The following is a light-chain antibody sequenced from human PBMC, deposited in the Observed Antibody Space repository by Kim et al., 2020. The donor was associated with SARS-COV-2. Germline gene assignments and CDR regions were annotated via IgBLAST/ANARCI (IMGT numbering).Light chain of an antibody. J-gene: IGLJ2*01. V-gene: IGLV3-25*03. CDR3: QSADSSGTYVV. CDR1: ALPKQY. CDR2: KDS. Sequence: PRQTARITCAEDALPKQYAYWYQQKPGQAPVVVIYKDSERPSGIPERFSGSSSGTTVTLTISGVQAEDEADYYCQSADSSGTYVVFGGGTQLTVL.